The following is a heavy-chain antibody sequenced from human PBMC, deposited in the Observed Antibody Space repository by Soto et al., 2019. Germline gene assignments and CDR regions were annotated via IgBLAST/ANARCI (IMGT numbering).Heavy chain of an antibody. CDR3: AKDEGHYYGMDV. CDR1: GFTFDDYA. J-gene: IGHJ6*02. V-gene: IGHV3-9*01. Sequence: PGGSLRLSCAASGFTFDDYAMHWVRQAPGKGLEWVSGISWNSGSIGYADSVKGRFTISRDNAKNSLYLQMNSLRAEDTALYYCAKDEGHYYGMDVWGQGTTVTVSS. CDR2: ISWNSGSI.